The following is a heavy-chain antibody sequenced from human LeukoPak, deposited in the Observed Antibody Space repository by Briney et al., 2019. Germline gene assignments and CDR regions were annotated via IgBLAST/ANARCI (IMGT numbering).Heavy chain of an antibody. V-gene: IGHV3-7*03. D-gene: IGHD5-18*01. CDR3: TRLPLVDTAMVIVDY. Sequence: GGSLRLSCAASGFTFSSYWMSWVRQAPGKGLEWVANTKQDGSEKYYVDSVKGRFTISRDDSKNTAYLQMNSLKTEDTAVYYCTRLPLVDTAMVIVDYWGQGTLVTVSS. CDR1: GFTFSSYW. CDR2: TKQDGSEK. J-gene: IGHJ4*02.